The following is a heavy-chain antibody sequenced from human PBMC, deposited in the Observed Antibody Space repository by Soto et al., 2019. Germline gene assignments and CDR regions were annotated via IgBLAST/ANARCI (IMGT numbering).Heavy chain of an antibody. J-gene: IGHJ6*02. CDR2: IYYSGST. Sequence: ASETLSLTCTVSGGSISSYYWGWIRQPPGKGLEWIGSIYYSGSTYYNPSLKSRVTISVDTSKNQFSLKLSSVTAADTAVYYCARQAAGSIYYYYYYGMDVWGQGTTVTVSS. CDR3: ARQAAGSIYYYYYYGMDV. D-gene: IGHD6-13*01. V-gene: IGHV4-39*01. CDR1: GGSISSYY.